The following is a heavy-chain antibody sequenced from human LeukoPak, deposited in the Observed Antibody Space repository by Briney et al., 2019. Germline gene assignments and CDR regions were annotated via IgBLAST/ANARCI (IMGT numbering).Heavy chain of an antibody. CDR2: VKTASEGGAI. J-gene: IGHJ4*02. V-gene: IGHV3-15*01. Sequence: GGSLRLSCGASGFSFSKMWMSWGRQAPGRGLEWVGRVKTASEGGAIDYAAAVKGRFTISRDDSKSTLYLQMSSLQSEDTAVYYCTTGLGRTNDDVWGQGTLVTVSS. CDR3: TTGLGRTNDDV. CDR1: GFSFSKMW. D-gene: IGHD3-16*01.